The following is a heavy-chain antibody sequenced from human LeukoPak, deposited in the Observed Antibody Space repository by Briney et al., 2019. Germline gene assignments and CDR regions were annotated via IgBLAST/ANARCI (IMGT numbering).Heavy chain of an antibody. CDR3: ARDYIGLHYFDY. CDR1: GFTFSSYA. J-gene: IGHJ4*02. Sequence: PGRSLRLYCAVSGFTFSSYAMHWVRQAPGKGLEWVAIISYDGNNKYYADSVKGRFTISRDISKNTLYLQINSLRADDTAVYYCARDYIGLHYFDYWGQGTLVTVSS. CDR2: ISYDGNNK. V-gene: IGHV3-30-3*01. D-gene: IGHD2/OR15-2a*01.